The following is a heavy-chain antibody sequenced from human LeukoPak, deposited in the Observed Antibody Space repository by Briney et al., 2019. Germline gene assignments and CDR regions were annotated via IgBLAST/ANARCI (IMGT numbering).Heavy chain of an antibody. CDR1: GYTFTGYY. Sequence: ASVKVSCKASGYTFTGYYMHWVRQAPGQGLEWMGWINPNSGGTNYAQKSQGRVTMTRDTSISTAYMELSRLRSDDTAVYYCARDQALIVGEVAFDIWGQGTMVTVSS. J-gene: IGHJ3*02. CDR3: ARDQALIVGEVAFDI. CDR2: INPNSGGT. D-gene: IGHD3-22*01. V-gene: IGHV1-2*02.